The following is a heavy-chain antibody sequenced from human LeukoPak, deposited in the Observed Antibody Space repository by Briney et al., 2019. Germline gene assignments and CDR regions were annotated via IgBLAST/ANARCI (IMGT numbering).Heavy chain of an antibody. J-gene: IGHJ4*02. CDR1: GDSISSYY. V-gene: IGHV4-59*01. D-gene: IGHD1-14*01. Sequence: SETLSLTCTVSGDSISSYYGSWLRQPPGKGLEWIGYIYYSGSTNYNPSLKSRVTISVDTSKNQFSLKLSSVTAADTAVYYCARDRAGTAEYWGQGTLVTVSS. CDR3: ARDRAGTAEY. CDR2: IYYSGST.